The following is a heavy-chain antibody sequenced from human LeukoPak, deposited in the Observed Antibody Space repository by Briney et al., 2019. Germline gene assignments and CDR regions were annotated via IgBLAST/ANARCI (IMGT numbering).Heavy chain of an antibody. Sequence: GGSLRLSCAASGFTFSSYAMSWVRQAPGKGLEWVSAISGSGGSTYYADSVKGRFTISRDNSKNTLYLQMNSLRAEDTAVYYCASSGIAVAGTRYFDYWGQGTLVTVSS. CDR3: ASSGIAVAGTRYFDY. J-gene: IGHJ4*02. CDR2: ISGSGGST. D-gene: IGHD6-19*01. CDR1: GFTFSSYA. V-gene: IGHV3-23*01.